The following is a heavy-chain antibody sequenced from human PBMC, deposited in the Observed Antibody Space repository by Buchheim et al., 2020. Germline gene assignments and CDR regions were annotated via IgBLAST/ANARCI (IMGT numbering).Heavy chain of an antibody. Sequence: EVQLVESGGGLVQPGGSLRLSCAASGFTFSSYWMHWVRQAPGEGLVWVSRIKTDGSGTSYADSVKGRFAISRDSAKNTLYLQMSSLRAEDSAVYYCASRYGDYYYAMDVGGKGTT. CDR2: IKTDGSGT. J-gene: IGHJ6*04. V-gene: IGHV3-74*01. CDR3: ASRYGDYYYAMDV. D-gene: IGHD4-17*01. CDR1: GFTFSSYW.